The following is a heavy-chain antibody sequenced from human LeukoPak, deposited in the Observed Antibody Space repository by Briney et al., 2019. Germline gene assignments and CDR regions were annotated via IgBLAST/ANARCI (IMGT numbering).Heavy chain of an antibody. J-gene: IGHJ6*02. D-gene: IGHD2-8*01. CDR3: ARDRHCVNGLCHNSPGMDV. V-gene: IGHV3-33*08. Sequence: PGGSLRLSCAASGFTLNNYGMHWVRLAPGKGLEWVADIWFDGKNEHFAASVKGRFTISRDNSKKTMYLQINSLRAEDTAVYYCARDRHCVNGLCHNSPGMDVWGRGTTVTVSS. CDR2: IWFDGKNE. CDR1: GFTLNNYG.